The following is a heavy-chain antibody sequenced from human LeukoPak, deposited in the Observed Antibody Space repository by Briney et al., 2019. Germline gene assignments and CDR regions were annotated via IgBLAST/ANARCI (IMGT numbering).Heavy chain of an antibody. V-gene: IGHV4-34*01. CDR1: GFTFSNYG. J-gene: IGHJ4*02. D-gene: IGHD5-12*01. Sequence: GSLRLSCAASGFTFSNYGMNWVRQPPGKGLEWIGEINHSGSTNYNPSLKSRVTISVDTSKNQFSLKLSSVTAADTAVYYCARTRYSGYDFWRYYFDYWGQGTLVTVSS. CDR3: ARTRYSGYDFWRYYFDY. CDR2: INHSGST.